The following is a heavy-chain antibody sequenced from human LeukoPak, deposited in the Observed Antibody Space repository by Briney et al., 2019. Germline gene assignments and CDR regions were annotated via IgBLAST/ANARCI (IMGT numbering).Heavy chain of an antibody. J-gene: IGHJ4*02. CDR3: ATGAVVFDF. CDR1: GSTLSKIS. D-gene: IGHD2-15*01. V-gene: IGHV1-24*01. CDR2: VCHQEWWT. Sequence: GAAVKVSCKVSGSTLSKISIDWVRQAPGKGLEWMGSVCHQEWWTIIAPNFQGRFNMTVDTAADTAYMEMSSLMSEDTAMYYCATGAVVFDFWGQGTLI.